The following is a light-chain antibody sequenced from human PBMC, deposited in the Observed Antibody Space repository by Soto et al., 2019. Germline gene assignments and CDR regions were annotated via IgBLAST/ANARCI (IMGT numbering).Light chain of an antibody. J-gene: IGLJ1*01. CDR2: EVT. Sequence: QSVLTQPPSASGSPGQSVTISCTGTSSDVGSYNYVSWYQQHPGKAPKLMIYEVTKWPSGVPDRFSGSKSGNTASLTVSGLQAEDEADYYCSSYAGSNEDVFGTGTKVTVL. V-gene: IGLV2-8*01. CDR1: SSDVGSYNY. CDR3: SSYAGSNEDV.